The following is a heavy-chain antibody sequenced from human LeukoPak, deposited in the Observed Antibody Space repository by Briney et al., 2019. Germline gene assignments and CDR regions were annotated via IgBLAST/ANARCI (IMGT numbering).Heavy chain of an antibody. CDR1: GFTFSRYW. CDR2: INTDGSST. D-gene: IGHD6-19*01. V-gene: IGHV3-74*01. CDR3: AREAYSSGWPDY. J-gene: IGHJ4*02. Sequence: GSLRLSCAASGFTFSRYWMHWVRQAPGKGLVWVSRINTDGSSTSYADSVKGRFTISRDNAKNTLYLQMNSLRAEDTAVYYCAREAYSSGWPDYWGQGTLVTVSS.